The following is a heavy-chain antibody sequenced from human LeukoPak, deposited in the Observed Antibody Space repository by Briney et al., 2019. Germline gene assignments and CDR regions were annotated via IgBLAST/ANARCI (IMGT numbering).Heavy chain of an antibody. CDR3: ARMLVVRGVFFDY. Sequence: SQTLSLTCAVSGGTINSNGDYWSWIRHHPWKGLEWIGYISYSGITYYDASLNIRSTISVDTYRNQFFLKLSSVTVAAAAVSFCARMLVVRGVFFDYWGQGTVVSVSS. CDR1: GGTINSNGDY. D-gene: IGHD2-2*01. V-gene: IGHV4-31*02. CDR2: ISYSGIT. J-gene: IGHJ4*02.